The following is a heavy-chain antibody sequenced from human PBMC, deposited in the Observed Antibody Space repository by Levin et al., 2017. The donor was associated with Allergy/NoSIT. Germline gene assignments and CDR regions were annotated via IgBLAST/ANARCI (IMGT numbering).Heavy chain of an antibody. J-gene: IGHJ4*02. CDR1: GFTFSSYG. CDR2: ISYDGSNK. D-gene: IGHD3-22*01. CDR3: AKGDSSGYYYLGFDY. Sequence: GESLKISCAASGFTFSSYGMHWVRQAPGKGLEWVAVISYDGSNKYYADSVKGRFTISRDNSKNTLYLQMNSLRAEDTAVYYCAKGDSSGYYYLGFDYWGQGTLVTVSS. V-gene: IGHV3-30*18.